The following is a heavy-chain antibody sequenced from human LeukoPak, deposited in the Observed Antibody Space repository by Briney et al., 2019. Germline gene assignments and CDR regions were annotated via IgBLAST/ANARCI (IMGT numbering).Heavy chain of an antibody. J-gene: IGHJ6*02. V-gene: IGHV3-30*03. CDR2: ISYDGSNK. Sequence: PGGSLRLSCAASGFTFSSYGMHWVRQAPGKGLEWVAVISYDGSNKYYADSVKGRFTISRDNSKNTLYLQMNSLRAEDTAVYYCARDHARASSGWYLAPLEYYYYGMDVWGQGTTVTVSS. CDR3: ARDHARASSGWYLAPLEYYYYGMDV. D-gene: IGHD6-19*01. CDR1: GFTFSSYG.